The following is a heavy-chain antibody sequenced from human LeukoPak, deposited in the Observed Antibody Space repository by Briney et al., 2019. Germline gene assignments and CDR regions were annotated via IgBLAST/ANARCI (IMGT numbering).Heavy chain of an antibody. J-gene: IGHJ3*02. CDR2: IYSGGST. Sequence: PGGSLRLSCAASGFTVNSNYMSWVRQAPGKGLEWVSVIYSGGSTYYADSVKGRFTISRDNSKNTLYLQMNSLRAEDTAVYYCARHSSSWYFAFDIWGQGTMVTVSS. D-gene: IGHD6-13*01. V-gene: IGHV3-53*01. CDR1: GFTVNSNY. CDR3: ARHSSSWYFAFDI.